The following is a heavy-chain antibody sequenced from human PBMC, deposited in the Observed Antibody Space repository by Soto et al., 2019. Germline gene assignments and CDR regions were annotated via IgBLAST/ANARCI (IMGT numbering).Heavy chain of an antibody. CDR3: ARREVGATGAFFDY. V-gene: IGHV4-31*03. D-gene: IGHD1-26*01. CDR1: GGSISSGGHY. CDR2: IYYSGST. Sequence: SETLSLTCTVSGGSISSGGHYWSWIRQHPGKGLEWIGYIYYSGSTYYNPSLKSRVTISVDTSKNQFSLKLSSVTAADTAVYYCARREVGATGAFFDYWGQGTLVTVSS. J-gene: IGHJ4*02.